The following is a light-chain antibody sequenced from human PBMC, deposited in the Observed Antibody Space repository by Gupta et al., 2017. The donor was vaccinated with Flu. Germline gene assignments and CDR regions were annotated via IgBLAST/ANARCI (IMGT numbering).Light chain of an antibody. Sequence: REVTISCSGSSSNIGNNYVAWYQQLPGTAPQLLIYENNKRPSGIPDRFSGSKSDTSATLGITGLQTGDEADYYCGTWDNSLSGWVFGRGTKLT. CDR2: ENN. CDR1: SSNIGNNY. CDR3: GTWDNSLSGWV. J-gene: IGLJ3*02. V-gene: IGLV1-51*02.